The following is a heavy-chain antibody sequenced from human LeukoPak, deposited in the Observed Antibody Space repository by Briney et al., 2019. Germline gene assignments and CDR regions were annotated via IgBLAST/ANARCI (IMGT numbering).Heavy chain of an antibody. J-gene: IGHJ6*02. D-gene: IGHD3-22*01. CDR1: GYTFTSYD. CDR2: MNPNSGNT. V-gene: IGHV1-8*01. Sequence: ASVKVSCKASGYTFTSYDINWVRQATGQGLEWMGWMNPNSGNTGYAQKFQGRVTMTRNTSISTAYMELSSLRSEDTAVYYCARVWYYYDSSGYPLYGMDVWGQGTTVTVSS. CDR3: ARVWYYYDSSGYPLYGMDV.